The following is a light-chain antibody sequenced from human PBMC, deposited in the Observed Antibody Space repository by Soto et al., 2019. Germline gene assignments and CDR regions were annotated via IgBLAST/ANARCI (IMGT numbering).Light chain of an antibody. CDR2: AAS. CDR1: QSISSY. J-gene: IGKJ1*01. V-gene: IGKV1-39*01. CDR3: QQSYSSPPT. Sequence: DIQMTQSPSSLSASVGDRVTITCRASQSISSYLNWYQQTPGKAPKLLSYAASSLQSGVPSRFSGSRSGPEFTLTISSLQPEDFETYYCQQSYSSPPTFGQGTKVDIK.